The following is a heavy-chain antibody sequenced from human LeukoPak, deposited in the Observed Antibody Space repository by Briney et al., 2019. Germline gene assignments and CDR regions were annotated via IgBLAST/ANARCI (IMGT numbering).Heavy chain of an antibody. CDR2: IKQDGGEK. CDR1: GFTFSSYW. Sequence: PGGSLRLSCAASGFTFSSYWMNWVRQAPGKGLEWVANIKQDGGEKNYVDSVKGRFTISRDNAKNSLYLQMNSLRAEDTAVYYCASPMVRGVIDAFDIWGQGTMVTVSS. J-gene: IGHJ3*02. V-gene: IGHV3-7*01. CDR3: ASPMVRGVIDAFDI. D-gene: IGHD3-10*01.